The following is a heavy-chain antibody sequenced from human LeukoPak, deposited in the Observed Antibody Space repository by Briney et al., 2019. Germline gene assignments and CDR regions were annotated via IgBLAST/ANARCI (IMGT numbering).Heavy chain of an antibody. CDR3: ARDRYTVVSWYFDL. Sequence: PSQTLSLTCTVSGGSISSGAYYWSWIGQHPGKGMEWIEYIYYSGSTYYNPSLKSRVTISVYTSKNQFSLKLSSVTAADTAVYYCARDRYTVVSWYFDLWGRGTLVTVSS. V-gene: IGHV4-31*03. CDR1: GGSISSGAYY. D-gene: IGHD4-23*01. J-gene: IGHJ2*01. CDR2: IYYSGST.